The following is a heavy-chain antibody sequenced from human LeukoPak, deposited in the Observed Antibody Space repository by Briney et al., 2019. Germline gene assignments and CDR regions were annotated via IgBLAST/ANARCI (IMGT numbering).Heavy chain of an antibody. CDR1: GFTFNHFA. J-gene: IGHJ4*02. V-gene: IGHV3-23*01. D-gene: IGHD1-1*01. CDR3: ARGWTTFHY. Sequence: GGPLRLSCVPSGFTFNHFAMSGVRQAPGRGVEWVASVSENGDGTMYPDSVKGRFTISIDNSRKTVLLEVNSLRVEDAATYYCARGWTTFHYWGQGALVTVSS. CDR2: VSENGDGT.